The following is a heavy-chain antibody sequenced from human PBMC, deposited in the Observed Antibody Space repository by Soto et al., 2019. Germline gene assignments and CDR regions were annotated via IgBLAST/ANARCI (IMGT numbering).Heavy chain of an antibody. J-gene: IGHJ6*02. CDR1: GFTFSSYG. Sequence: QVQLVESGGGVVQPGRSLRLSCAASGFTFSSYGMHWVRQAPGKGLEWVAVISYDGSNKYYADSVKGRLTISRDNSKNTLYLQMNSLRAEDTAVYYCAKDRIGAGTYGMDVWGQGTTVTVSS. D-gene: IGHD6-19*01. CDR3: AKDRIGAGTYGMDV. V-gene: IGHV3-30*18. CDR2: ISYDGSNK.